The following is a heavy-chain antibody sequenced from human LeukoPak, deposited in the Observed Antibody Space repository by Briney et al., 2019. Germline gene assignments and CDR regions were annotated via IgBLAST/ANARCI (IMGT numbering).Heavy chain of an antibody. Sequence: SETLSLTCTVSGGSISSYYWSWIRQPPGKGLEWIGYIYYSGSTNYNPSLKSRVTISVDTSKNQFSLKLSSVTAADTAVYYCARGYQLSFDYWGQGTLVTVSS. CDR3: ARGYQLSFDY. V-gene: IGHV4-59*12. D-gene: IGHD2-2*01. CDR2: IYYSGST. CDR1: GGSISSYY. J-gene: IGHJ4*02.